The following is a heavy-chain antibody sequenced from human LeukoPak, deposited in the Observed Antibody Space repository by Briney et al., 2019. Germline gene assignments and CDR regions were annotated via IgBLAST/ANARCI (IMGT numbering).Heavy chain of an antibody. CDR1: GGSVSSGGYY. V-gene: IGHV4-61*08. CDR2: IYYRGST. CDR3: ARGYSSGYGWFDP. D-gene: IGHD5-18*01. Sequence: PSETLSLTCTVSGGSVSSGGYYWSWIRQPPGKGLDWIGYIYYRGSTNYNPSLKSRVTISVDTPKNQFSLKLSSATAADTAVYHCARGYSSGYGWFDPWGQGTLVTVSS. J-gene: IGHJ5*02.